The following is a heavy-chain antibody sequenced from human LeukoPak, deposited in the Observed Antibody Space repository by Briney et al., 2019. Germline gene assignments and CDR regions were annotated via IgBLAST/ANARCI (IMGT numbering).Heavy chain of an antibody. CDR3: ARPLYWSGGSCYVYFQH. CDR1: GFTFSSYW. D-gene: IGHD2-15*01. J-gene: IGHJ1*01. Sequence: PGGSLRLSCAASGFTFSSYWMSWVRQAPGKGLEWVANIKQDGSEKYYVDSVKGRFTISRDNAKNSLYLQMNSLRAEDTAVYYCARPLYWSGGSCYVYFQHWGQGTLVTVSS. CDR2: IKQDGSEK. V-gene: IGHV3-7*01.